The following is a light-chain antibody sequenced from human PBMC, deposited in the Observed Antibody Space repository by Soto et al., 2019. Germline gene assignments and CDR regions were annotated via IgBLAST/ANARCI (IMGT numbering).Light chain of an antibody. CDR1: QSISSY. CDR3: QQSYSTLWT. J-gene: IGKJ1*01. V-gene: IGKV1-39*01. Sequence: DVQMTQSPSSLSASVGDRVTITCRTSQSISSYLNWYQQKPGKAPNLLIYAASSLQSGVPSRFSGSGFGTDFSLTISSLQPEDFATYYCQQSYSTLWTFGQGTKVQIK. CDR2: AAS.